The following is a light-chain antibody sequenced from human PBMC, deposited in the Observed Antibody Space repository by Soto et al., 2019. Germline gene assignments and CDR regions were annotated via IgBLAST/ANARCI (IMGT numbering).Light chain of an antibody. CDR1: QTISNT. Sequence: MSESVAALCVKQQERDTRSFRANQTISNTLAWYQQKPGQAPRLLIFAASTRATVIPARFRGSGSGTDFTLTIISVPPDDFATYYCDPTYGTPGFGEG. V-gene: IGKV3-15*01. CDR2: AAS. CDR3: DPTYGTPG. J-gene: IGKJ5*01.